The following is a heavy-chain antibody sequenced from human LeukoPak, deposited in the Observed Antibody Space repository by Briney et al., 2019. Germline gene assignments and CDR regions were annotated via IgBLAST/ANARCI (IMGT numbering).Heavy chain of an antibody. D-gene: IGHD3-22*01. CDR3: ARANSYYDSSGYYADDAFDI. CDR1: GYTFTSYY. Sequence: ASVKVSCKASGYTFTSYYMHWVRRAPGQGLEWMGWINPNSGGTNYAQKFQGWVTMTRDTSISTAYMELSRLRSDDTAVYYCARANSYYDSSGYYADDAFDIWGQGTMVTVSS. V-gene: IGHV1-2*04. J-gene: IGHJ3*02. CDR2: INPNSGGT.